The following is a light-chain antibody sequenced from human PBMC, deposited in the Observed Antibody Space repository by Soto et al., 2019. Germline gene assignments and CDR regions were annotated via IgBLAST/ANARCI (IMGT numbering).Light chain of an antibody. CDR2: GAS. Sequence: EIVLTQSPGTLSLSPGERVTLSCRASQSLSGNYVAWYQQKPGQAPRLLIYGASIRATGIPDRFDGSGSGPDFSLTVSRLEPEDFRVYYCQHHGSSATFGPGTKVEIK. CDR1: QSLSGNY. J-gene: IGKJ1*01. CDR3: QHHGSSAT. V-gene: IGKV3-20*01.